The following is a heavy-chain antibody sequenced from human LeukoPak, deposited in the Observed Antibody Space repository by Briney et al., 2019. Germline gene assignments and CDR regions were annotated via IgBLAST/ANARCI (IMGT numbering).Heavy chain of an antibody. V-gene: IGHV5-51*01. CDR3: ARLWDSSFDY. CDR2: IYPADSDS. Sequence: GESLKISCKGSGYNFTSYWIGWVRQMPGKRLEWMGIIYPADSDSKYSPSFQGQVTISDDKSISTAYLQWSSLKASDTAMYYCARLWDSSFDYWGQGTLVTVSS. D-gene: IGHD6-19*01. J-gene: IGHJ4*02. CDR1: GYNFTSYW.